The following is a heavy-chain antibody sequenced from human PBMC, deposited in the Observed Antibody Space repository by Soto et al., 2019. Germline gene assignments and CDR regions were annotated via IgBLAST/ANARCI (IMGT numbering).Heavy chain of an antibody. CDR3: ARVITGTTFYYYYGMDV. J-gene: IGHJ6*02. Sequence: QVQLVQSGAEVKKPGASVKVSCKASGYTFTSYGINWVRQAPGQGLEWMGWISAYNGNTNYAQKRQGRVTMTTDTPTSTAYMELRSLRSDDTAVYYCARVITGTTFYYYYGMDVWGQGNTVTVSS. D-gene: IGHD1-7*01. V-gene: IGHV1-18*01. CDR1: GYTFTSYG. CDR2: ISAYNGNT.